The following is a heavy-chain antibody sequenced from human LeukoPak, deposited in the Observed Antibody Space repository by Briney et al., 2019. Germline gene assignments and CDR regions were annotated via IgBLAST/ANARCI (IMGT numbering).Heavy chain of an antibody. V-gene: IGHV4-59*01. D-gene: IGHD5-12*01. CDR3: ARLSGYDWESFYDY. Sequence: SETLSLPCSGSGGSIISYYWSWIRQPPGKGLEWIGYIYYSGSTYYNPSLQSRLTISVHTSKNQLSLKLLSVTAADTAVLYCARLSGYDWESFYDYWGEGSLVTVSS. CDR1: GGSIISYY. J-gene: IGHJ4*02. CDR2: IYYSGST.